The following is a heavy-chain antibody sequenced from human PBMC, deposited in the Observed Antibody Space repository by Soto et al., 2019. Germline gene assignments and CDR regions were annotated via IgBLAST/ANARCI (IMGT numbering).Heavy chain of an antibody. Sequence: EVHLSESGGGLVQPGGSLRLSCGGSGFRFADYAMAWVRQAPGKGLEWVSFISDGGSSTYYSDSVKGRFTVSRDNSKNGIYLEIHRQRAEDPDVYFCARTFDFGDRYSPLDYWGQGTLVTVSS. CDR2: ISDGGSST. CDR3: ARTFDFGDRYSPLDY. V-gene: IGHV3-23*01. CDR1: GFRFADYA. J-gene: IGHJ4*02. D-gene: IGHD3-16*01.